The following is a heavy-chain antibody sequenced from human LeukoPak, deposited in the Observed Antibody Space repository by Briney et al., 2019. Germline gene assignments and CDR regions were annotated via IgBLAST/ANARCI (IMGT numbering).Heavy chain of an antibody. D-gene: IGHD6-13*01. CDR2: INPNSGGT. CDR1: GYTFTGYY. J-gene: IGHJ6*03. Sequence: GASVKVSCKASGYTFTGYYMHWVRQAPGQGLEWMGWINPNSGGTNYAQKFQGRVTMTRDTSISTAYMELSRLRSDDTAVYYCARVGGYSSSPYYYYYYMDVWGKGTTVTVSS. V-gene: IGHV1-2*02. CDR3: ARVGGYSSSPYYYYYYMDV.